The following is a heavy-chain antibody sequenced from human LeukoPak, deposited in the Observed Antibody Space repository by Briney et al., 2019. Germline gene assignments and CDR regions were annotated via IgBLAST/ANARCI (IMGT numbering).Heavy chain of an antibody. CDR3: ARAPINYGDYGNDAFDI. Sequence: PSETLSLTCTVSGGSISSTNYYWGWIRQPPGKGLEWIGSIYYSGSTYYNLSLKSRVTISVDTSKNQFSLKLSSVTAADTAVYYCARAPINYGDYGNDAFDIWGQGTMVTVSS. CDR1: GGSISSTNYY. J-gene: IGHJ3*02. CDR2: IYYSGST. D-gene: IGHD4-17*01. V-gene: IGHV4-39*07.